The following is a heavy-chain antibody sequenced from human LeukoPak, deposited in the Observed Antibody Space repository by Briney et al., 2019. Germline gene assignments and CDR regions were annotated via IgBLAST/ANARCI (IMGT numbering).Heavy chain of an antibody. CDR3: AREGDSSGYGTYYFDY. D-gene: IGHD3-22*01. Sequence: ASVKVSCKASGYTFTSYYMHWVRQAPGQGLEWMGIINPSGGSTSYAQKFQGRVTMTRDTSTSTVYMELSSLRSEDTAVNYCAREGDSSGYGTYYFDYWGQGTLVTVSS. CDR2: INPSGGST. CDR1: GYTFTSYY. J-gene: IGHJ4*02. V-gene: IGHV1-46*01.